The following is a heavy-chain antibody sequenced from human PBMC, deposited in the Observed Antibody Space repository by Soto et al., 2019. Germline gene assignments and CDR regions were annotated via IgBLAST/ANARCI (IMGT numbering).Heavy chain of an antibody. CDR2: IKQDGSEK. CDR3: AKAASTVGYYFDY. CDR1: GFTFSSYW. J-gene: IGHJ4*02. D-gene: IGHD4-17*01. V-gene: IGHV3-7*01. Sequence: GGSLRLSCAASGFTFSSYWMSWVRQAPGKGLEWVANIKQDGSEKYYVDSVKGRFTISRDNAKNSLYLQMNSLRAEDTAVYYCAKAASTVGYYFDYWGQGTLVTVSS.